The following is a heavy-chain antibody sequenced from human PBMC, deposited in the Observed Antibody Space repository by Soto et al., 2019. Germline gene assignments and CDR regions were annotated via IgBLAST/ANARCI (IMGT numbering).Heavy chain of an antibody. J-gene: IGHJ4*02. Sequence: EVQLVESGGALVQRGGSLRLSCVASGFTFSVYSMNWVRQAPGKGLEWFSYITSDTKTIKYADSVKGRFTISRDNANNIVYLQMNSLRDEDTAVYYCARSVEGHFDYWGQGTVVTVSS. V-gene: IGHV3-48*02. CDR1: GFTFSVYS. CDR3: ARSVEGHFDY. D-gene: IGHD6-19*01. CDR2: ITSDTKTI.